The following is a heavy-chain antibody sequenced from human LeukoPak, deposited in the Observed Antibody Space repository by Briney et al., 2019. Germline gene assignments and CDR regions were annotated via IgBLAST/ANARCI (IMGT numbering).Heavy chain of an antibody. V-gene: IGHV3-13*01. J-gene: IGHJ6*02. CDR2: IGTAGDT. CDR3: AGGGITFGGVIVLGMDV. CDR1: GFTFSSYD. D-gene: IGHD3-16*02. Sequence: GGSLRLSCAASGFTFSSYDMHWVRQATGKGLEWVSAIGTAGDTYYPGSVKGRFTISRENAKNSLYLQLNSLRAGDTAVYYWAGGGITFGGVIVLGMDVWGQGTTVTVSS.